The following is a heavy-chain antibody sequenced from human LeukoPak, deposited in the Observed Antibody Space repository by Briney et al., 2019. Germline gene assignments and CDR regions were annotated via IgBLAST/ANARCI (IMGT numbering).Heavy chain of an antibody. V-gene: IGHV1-18*04. CDR2: ISTYNGDT. CDR1: GYTFTGYY. J-gene: IGHJ4*02. Sequence: ASVKVSCKASGYTFTGYYMHWVRQAPGQGLEWMGWISTYNGDTNFAQKFQGRVTMTTDTSTNTAYMELRSLTSVDTAVYYCARGSYYDYWGQGTLVTVSS. CDR3: ARGSYYDY. D-gene: IGHD1-26*01.